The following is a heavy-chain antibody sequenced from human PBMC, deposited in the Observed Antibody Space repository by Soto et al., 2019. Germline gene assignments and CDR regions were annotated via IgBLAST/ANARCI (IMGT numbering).Heavy chain of an antibody. CDR2: VSPYDGYT. J-gene: IGHJ6*02. CDR3: ARETIFGVDYYYCYGMDV. Sequence: ASVKVSCKASGYTFSSYGINWVRQAPGQGLEWLGWVSPYDGYTNYAQILQGRVSMTTDTSTKTAYMEWRSLRSDHTAVYYCARETIFGVDYYYCYGMDVWGQGTTVTVSS. V-gene: IGHV1-18*01. CDR1: GYTFSSYG. D-gene: IGHD3-3*01.